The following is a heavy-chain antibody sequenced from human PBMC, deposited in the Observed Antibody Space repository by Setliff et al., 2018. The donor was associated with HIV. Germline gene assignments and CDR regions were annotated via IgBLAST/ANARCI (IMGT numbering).Heavy chain of an antibody. J-gene: IGHJ1*01. Sequence: ASVKVSCKASGYTFTSYGISWVRLAAGQGLEWLGWINPNSGNTGYAQKFQGRVTVTRDTSISTAYMELSRLRSDDTAVYYCARARGRYCSGGSCFRAEYFQHWGQGTLVTVSS. CDR1: GYTFTSYG. CDR2: INPNSGNT. CDR3: ARARGRYCSGGSCFRAEYFQH. D-gene: IGHD2-15*01. V-gene: IGHV1-8*02.